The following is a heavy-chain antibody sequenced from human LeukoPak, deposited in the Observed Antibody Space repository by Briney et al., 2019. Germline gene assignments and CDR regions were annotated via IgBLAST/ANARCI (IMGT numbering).Heavy chain of an antibody. CDR3: ARDPSGSYWRVYNWFDP. J-gene: IGHJ5*02. D-gene: IGHD1-26*01. Sequence: GGSLRLSCAASGFTFSDYYMSWIRQAPGKGLEWVSYISSSGSTIYYADSVKGRFTISRDNAKNSLYLQMSSLRAEDTAVYYCARDPSGSYWRVYNWFDPWGQGTLVTVSS. CDR2: ISSSGSTI. CDR1: GFTFSDYY. V-gene: IGHV3-11*01.